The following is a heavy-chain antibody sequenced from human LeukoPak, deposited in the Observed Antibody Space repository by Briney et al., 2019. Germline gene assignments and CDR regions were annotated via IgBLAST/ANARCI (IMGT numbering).Heavy chain of an antibody. Sequence: SETLSLTCTVSGDSITSGSYYWGCIRQPPGRGLECIGSIYHSGSTYYNPSLKSRVTISVDTSKNQFSLKLSSVTAADTAVYYCARDPINYYDSSGYFGDWGYWGQGTLVTVSS. J-gene: IGHJ4*02. CDR3: ARDPINYYDSSGYFGDWGY. V-gene: IGHV4-39*07. CDR1: GDSITSGSYY. D-gene: IGHD3-22*01. CDR2: IYHSGST.